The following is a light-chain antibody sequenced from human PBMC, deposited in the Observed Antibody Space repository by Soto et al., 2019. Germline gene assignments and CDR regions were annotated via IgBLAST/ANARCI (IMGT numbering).Light chain of an antibody. CDR1: QTVSSY. J-gene: IGKJ1*01. CDR2: ATS. Sequence: DIQMTQSPSSLSASVGDRVNITCRASQTVSSYLNWYQQKPGTVPKLLIYATSNLQSGVPSRFSGRGFGTDFTLTISSLQPEDFATYYCQQYNSAWTFGQGTKVDIK. V-gene: IGKV1-39*01. CDR3: QQYNSAWT.